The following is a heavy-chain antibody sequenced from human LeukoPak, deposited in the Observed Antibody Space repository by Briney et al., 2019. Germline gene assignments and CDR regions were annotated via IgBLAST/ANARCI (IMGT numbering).Heavy chain of an antibody. CDR3: ARGMDTAMVTGFYYYYYMDV. Sequence: SEKVSPKPSVYIFARYYMYWVGQAPGPGLEGMGWINPNIGGTNDAPKFQCRVTMPCDTSITPASMALSRLRSDDTARSYSARGMDTAMVTGFYYYYYMDVWGKGTTVTISS. D-gene: IGHD5-18*01. J-gene: IGHJ6*03. V-gene: IGHV1-2*02. CDR1: VYIFARYY. CDR2: INPNIGGT.